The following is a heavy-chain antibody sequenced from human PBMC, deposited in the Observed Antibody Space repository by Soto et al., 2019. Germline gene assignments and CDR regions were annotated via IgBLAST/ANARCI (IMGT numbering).Heavy chain of an antibody. CDR3: AKGRRAGGNSAFYFDF. D-gene: IGHD3-16*01. V-gene: IGHV3-23*01. Sequence: GSLRLSCAASGFKFSNYAMSWVRQAPVKGLEWVSLISATGGGTYYADSVKGRFTISRDNSHNTLYLQVHSLTAEDTAVYYCAKGRRAGGNSAFYFDFWGQGAQVTVSS. J-gene: IGHJ4*02. CDR2: ISATGGGT. CDR1: GFKFSNYA.